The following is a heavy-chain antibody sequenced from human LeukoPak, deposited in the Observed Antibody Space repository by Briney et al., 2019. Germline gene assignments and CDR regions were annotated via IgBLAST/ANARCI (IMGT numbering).Heavy chain of an antibody. D-gene: IGHD1-7*01. V-gene: IGHV4-4*07. CDR2: IYTSGST. Sequence: SETLSLTCTVSGGSINSYYWSWIRQPAGKGLEWIGRIYTSGSTNYNPSLKSRVTISVDTSKNQFSLKLSSVTAADTAVYYCARGRNWNYVPLGNWFDPWGQGTLVTVSS. J-gene: IGHJ5*02. CDR3: ARGRNWNYVPLGNWFDP. CDR1: GGSINSYY.